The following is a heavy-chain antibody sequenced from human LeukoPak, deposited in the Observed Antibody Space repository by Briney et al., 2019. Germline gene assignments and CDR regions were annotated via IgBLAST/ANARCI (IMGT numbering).Heavy chain of an antibody. V-gene: IGHV4-4*07. D-gene: IGHD3-3*01. CDR2: IYTSGST. J-gene: IGHJ2*01. CDR3: ARLRFLEFDWYFDL. Sequence: SETLSLTCTVSGGSISSYYWSWIRQPPGKGLEWIGRIYTSGSTNYNPSLKSRVTMSVDTSKNQFSLKLSSVTAADTAVYYCARLRFLEFDWYFDLWGRGTLVTVSS. CDR1: GGSISSYY.